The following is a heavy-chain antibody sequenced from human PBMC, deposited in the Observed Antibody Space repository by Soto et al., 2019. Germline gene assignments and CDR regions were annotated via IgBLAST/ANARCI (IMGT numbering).Heavy chain of an antibody. V-gene: IGHV1-69*12. J-gene: IGHJ6*02. Sequence: VQLEQSGPEVKKPGSSVKVSCKASGDTFSTSALSWVRQAPGQGLEWMGGIMPVFPTPDYAQKFQGRVTITGDESTSTAYMELGGLTSDDTAVYYCARHKDRLQLGGNYYYILDVWGQGTPVIVSS. CDR2: IMPVFPTP. D-gene: IGHD5-12*01. CDR1: GDTFSTSA. CDR3: ARHKDRLQLGGNYYYILDV.